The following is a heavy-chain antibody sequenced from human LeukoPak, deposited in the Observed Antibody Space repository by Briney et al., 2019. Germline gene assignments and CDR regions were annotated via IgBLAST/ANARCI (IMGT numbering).Heavy chain of an antibody. CDR2: INHSGST. Sequence: SETLSLTWAVYGGSFSGYYWSWIRQPPGKGLEWIGEINHSGSTNYSPSLKSRVTISVDTSKNQFSLKLSSVTAADTAVYYCARGSIKAVAGSTSLGYWGQGTLVTVSS. CDR1: GGSFSGYY. D-gene: IGHD6-19*01. J-gene: IGHJ4*02. CDR3: ARGSIKAVAGSTSLGY. V-gene: IGHV4-34*01.